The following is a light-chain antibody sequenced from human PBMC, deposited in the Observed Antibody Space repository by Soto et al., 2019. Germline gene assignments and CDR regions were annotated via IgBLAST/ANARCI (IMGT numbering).Light chain of an antibody. CDR2: DAS. J-gene: IGKJ4*01. CDR3: QQYNSYSL. V-gene: IGKV1-5*01. Sequence: DIQMTQSPSTLSASVGDRVTITCRASQSISSWLAWYQQKPGKAPKLLIYDASSLESGVPSRFSGSGSGTDFTLTISGLQPDDFATYYCQQYNSYSLFGGGTKVEIK. CDR1: QSISSW.